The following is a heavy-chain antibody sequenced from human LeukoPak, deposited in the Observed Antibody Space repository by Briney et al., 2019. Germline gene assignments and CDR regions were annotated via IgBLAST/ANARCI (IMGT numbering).Heavy chain of an antibody. CDR3: TRDRVLGSGSSDS. Sequence: PGGSLRLSCAASGFTFSDYWMHWVRQAPGKGLVWVSHIRGDGNDMNYADSVKGRFTISRDNAKNMVYLQINSLRADDTAVYYCTRDRVLGSGSSDSWGQGTLVTVST. V-gene: IGHV3-74*01. D-gene: IGHD3-10*01. J-gene: IGHJ5*01. CDR1: GFTFSDYW. CDR2: IRGDGNDM.